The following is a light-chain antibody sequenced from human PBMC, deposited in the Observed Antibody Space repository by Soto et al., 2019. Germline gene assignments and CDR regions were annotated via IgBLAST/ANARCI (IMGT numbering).Light chain of an antibody. CDR2: KAS. J-gene: IGKJ1*01. V-gene: IGKV1-5*03. CDR3: QQYNSYSRT. Sequence: DIQIPQSPSSLSRSVGHRLTITCLASQSINTWLAWYQQKPGKAPKLLIYKASSLESGVPSRFSGSGSGTEFTLTISSLQPDDFATYYCQQYNSYSRTFGQGTKVDIK. CDR1: QSINTW.